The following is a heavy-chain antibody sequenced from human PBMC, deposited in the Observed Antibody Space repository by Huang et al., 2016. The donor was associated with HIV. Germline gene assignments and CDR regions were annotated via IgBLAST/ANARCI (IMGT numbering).Heavy chain of an antibody. CDR2: LYHTGNT. CDR3: ARNHDFWRGRMFAISYFDV. V-gene: IGHV4-39*01. CDR1: GGSSNTGRYY. D-gene: IGHD3-3*01. Sequence: QMRFQESGPGLVKPSGTLSLTCNVSGGSSNTGRYYWGWLRQPPGKGLEWVGSLYHTGNTPYDPALKGRLTMSADTSKNQFSLNLSSVTAADTAIYYCARNHDFWRGRMFAISYFDVWGRGTLVTVAS. J-gene: IGHJ2*01.